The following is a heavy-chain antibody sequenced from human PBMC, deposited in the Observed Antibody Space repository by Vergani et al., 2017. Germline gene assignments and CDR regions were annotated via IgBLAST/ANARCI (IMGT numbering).Heavy chain of an antibody. J-gene: IGHJ4*02. V-gene: IGHV3-53*01. CDR2: IYSGGST. CDR3: ARTMPPSLYYYDSSGYFDY. Sequence: EVQLVESGGGLIQPGGSLRLSCAASGFTVSSNYMSWVRQAPGKGLEWVSVIYSGGSTYYADSVKGRFTISRYNSKNTLYLQMNSLRAEDTAVYYCARTMPPSLYYYDSSGYFDYWGQGTLVTVSS. CDR1: GFTVSSNY. D-gene: IGHD3-22*01.